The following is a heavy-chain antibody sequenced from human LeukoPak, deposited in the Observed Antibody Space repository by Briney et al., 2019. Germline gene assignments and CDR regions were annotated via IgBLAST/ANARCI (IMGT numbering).Heavy chain of an antibody. D-gene: IGHD2-15*01. CDR2: ISGSDGST. J-gene: IGHJ1*01. Sequence: GGSLRLSCAASGFTFSSYAMSWVRKAPGKGLEWVSAISGSDGSTYYADSVKGRFTISRDNSKNTLYLQMNNLGAEDTAVYYCAKESVAGLAEYFQPWGQGTLVTVSS. CDR3: AKESVAGLAEYFQP. CDR1: GFTFSSYA. V-gene: IGHV3-23*01.